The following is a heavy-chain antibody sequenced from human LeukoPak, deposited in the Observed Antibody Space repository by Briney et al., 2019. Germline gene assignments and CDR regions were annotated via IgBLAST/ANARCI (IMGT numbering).Heavy chain of an antibody. CDR3: ARGTNYYDSSGYWRYPQPSQTAPHAFDI. D-gene: IGHD3-22*01. Sequence: SETLSLTCTVHGGSFSGYYWSWIRQPPGKGLEWIGEVIQSGTLNYNPSLKSRLTMSVDTSKNQFSLNLNYVTAADTAVYYCARGTNYYDSSGYWRYPQPSQTAPHAFDIWGRGAMVLVSS. CDR1: GGSFSGYY. J-gene: IGHJ3*02. V-gene: IGHV4-34*01. CDR2: VIQSGTL.